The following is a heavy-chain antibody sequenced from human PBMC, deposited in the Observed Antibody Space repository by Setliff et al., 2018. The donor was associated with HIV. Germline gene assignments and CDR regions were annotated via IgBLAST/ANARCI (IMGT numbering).Heavy chain of an antibody. V-gene: IGHV1-69-2*01. CDR1: GYTFPDYY. Sequence: ASVKVSCKVSGYTFPDYYMQWVRQAPGKGLEWMGLIDPDRGEAVYAEKFQGRVTITADRSKDIAYMKLSSLRSEDTAMYYCAWGTQRPIDSWGQGTLVTVS. CDR2: IDPDRGEA. D-gene: IGHD3-16*01. J-gene: IGHJ4*02. CDR3: AWGTQRPIDS.